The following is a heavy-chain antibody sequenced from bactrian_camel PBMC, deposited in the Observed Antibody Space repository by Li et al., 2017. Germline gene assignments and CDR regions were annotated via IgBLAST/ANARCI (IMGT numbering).Heavy chain of an antibody. CDR2: IYAGDGST. Sequence: HVQLVESGGGLVQPGGSLRLSCAVSGNTYRRACMGWFRQAPGKEREKVAAIYAGDGSTYYVDSVKGRFAISQDNAKNTVYLQMNTLKPEDTAMYLCKTDFTIGSTCEWNFWGQGTQVTVS. CDR3: KTDFTIGSTCEWNF. J-gene: IGHJ4*01. CDR1: GNTYRRAC. V-gene: IGHV3S54*01. D-gene: IGHD2*01.